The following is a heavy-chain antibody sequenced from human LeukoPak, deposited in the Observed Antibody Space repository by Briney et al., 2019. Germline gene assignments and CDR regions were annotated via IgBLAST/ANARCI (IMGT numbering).Heavy chain of an antibody. CDR3: ARAPEGTMVRGVTNWFDP. V-gene: IGHV4-34*01. D-gene: IGHD3-10*01. J-gene: IGHJ5*02. CDR2: INHSGST. CDR1: GGSFSGYY. Sequence: PSETLSLTCAVYGGSFSGYYWSWIRQPPGKGLEWIGEINHSGSTKYNPSLKSRVTISVDTSKNQFSLKLSSVTAADTAVYYCARAPEGTMVRGVTNWFDPWGQGTLVTVSS.